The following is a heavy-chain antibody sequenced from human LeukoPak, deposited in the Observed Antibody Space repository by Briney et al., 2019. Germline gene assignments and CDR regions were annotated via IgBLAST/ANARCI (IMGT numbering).Heavy chain of an antibody. D-gene: IGHD4-11*01. J-gene: IGHJ4*02. V-gene: IGHV3-30-3*01. Sequence: GGSLRLSCAASGFTFSSYVMQWVRQAPGKGLEWVAVISYDGSNKYYADSVKGRFTISRDNSKNTLYLQMNSLRAEDTAVYYCARSPNDYNYYFDYWGQGTLVTVSS. CDR1: GFTFSSYV. CDR2: ISYDGSNK. CDR3: ARSPNDYNYYFDY.